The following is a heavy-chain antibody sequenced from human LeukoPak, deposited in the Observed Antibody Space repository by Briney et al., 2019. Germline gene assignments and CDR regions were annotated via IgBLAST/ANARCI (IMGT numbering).Heavy chain of an antibody. CDR3: ARDAGWSPLY. D-gene: IGHD6-19*01. CDR1: GFTFSSYS. CDR2: VATDGSYK. Sequence: GGSLRLSCAASGFTFSSYSLHWVRQAPGKGLEWVAHVATDGSYKWYADSVKGRFTISRDNSKNTLFLQMNSLRAEDTGVYYCARDAGWSPLYWGQGTLVTVSS. J-gene: IGHJ4*02. V-gene: IGHV3-30-3*01.